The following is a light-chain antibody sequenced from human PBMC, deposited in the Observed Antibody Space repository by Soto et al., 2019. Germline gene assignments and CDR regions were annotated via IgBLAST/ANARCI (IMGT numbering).Light chain of an antibody. CDR3: DSYTSSSTYV. V-gene: IGLV2-14*01. CDR1: SSDIGGYDY. Sequence: QSVLTQPASVSGSPGQSITISCIGTSSDIGGYDYVSWYQQHPGKAPKLIIYGVSKRPSGVSDRFSGSKSGNTASLTISGLQAEDEADYYCDSYTSSSTYVFGSGTKVNVL. CDR2: GVS. J-gene: IGLJ1*01.